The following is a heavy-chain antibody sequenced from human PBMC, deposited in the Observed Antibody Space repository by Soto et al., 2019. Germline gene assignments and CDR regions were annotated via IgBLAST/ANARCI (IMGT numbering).Heavy chain of an antibody. CDR2: IYYSGST. V-gene: IGHV4-39*01. CDR1: GGSISSSSYY. J-gene: IGHJ5*02. CDR3: ARHGPTNWFDP. Sequence: LSLTCTVSGGSISSSSYYWGWIRQPPGKGLEWIGSIYYSGSTYYNPSLKSRVTISVDTSKNQFSLKLSSVTAADTAVYYCARHGPTNWFDPWGQGTLVTVSS.